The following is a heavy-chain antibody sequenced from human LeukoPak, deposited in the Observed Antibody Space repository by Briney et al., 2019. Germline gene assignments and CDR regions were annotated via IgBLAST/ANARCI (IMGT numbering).Heavy chain of an antibody. CDR1: GGSISSYY. D-gene: IGHD2/OR15-2a*01. Sequence: PSETLSLTCTVSGGSISSYYWSWIRQPPGKGLEWIGYIYYSGSTNYNPSLKSRVTISVDTSKNQFSLKLRSVTAADTAVYYCVTQILLCHYFWGQGTLVTVSS. V-gene: IGHV4-59*08. CDR2: IYYSGST. J-gene: IGHJ4*02. CDR3: VTQILLCHYF.